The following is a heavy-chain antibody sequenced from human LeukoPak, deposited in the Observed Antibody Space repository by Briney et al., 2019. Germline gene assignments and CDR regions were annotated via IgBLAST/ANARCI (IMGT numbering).Heavy chain of an antibody. CDR2: IYHSGTV. D-gene: IGHD4-11*01. CDR1: GGSIRSLY. J-gene: IGHJ4*02. V-gene: IGHV4-59*11. Sequence: SETLSLTCTVSGGSIRSLYWNWIRQPPGKGLEWIGFIYHSGTVTYNPSLKSRGTMSVDTSKDQVSLKLTSVTAADTAVYYCVKSRLGTDTSTVHSFAYWGQGILVTVSA. CDR3: VKSRLGTDTSTVHSFAY.